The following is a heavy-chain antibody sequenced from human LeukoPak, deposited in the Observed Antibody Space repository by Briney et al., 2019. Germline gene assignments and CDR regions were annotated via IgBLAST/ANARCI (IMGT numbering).Heavy chain of an antibody. D-gene: IGHD5-24*01. Sequence: PGGSLRLSCAASGFTFSSYAMSWVRQAPGKGLEWVSTIGGSGDSTFYADSVKGRFTISRDNSKNTLYLQMNSLRAEDTAVYYCARDRDGTEYYFDYWGQGTLVTVSS. CDR1: GFTFSSYA. V-gene: IGHV3-23*01. J-gene: IGHJ4*02. CDR2: IGGSGDST. CDR3: ARDRDGTEYYFDY.